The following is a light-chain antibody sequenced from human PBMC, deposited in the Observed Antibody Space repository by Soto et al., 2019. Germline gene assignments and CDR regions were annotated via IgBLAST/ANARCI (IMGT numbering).Light chain of an antibody. CDR3: QSYDITLIGDV. J-gene: IGLJ1*01. V-gene: IGLV1-40*01. Sequence: QSVLTQPPSVSGAPGQRVTISCTGSSSNIGADYDVHWYQQRPGTAPKLLIFGNSNRPSGVPDRFSGSKSGTSASLAITGLQAEDEADYYCQSYDITLIGDVLGTGTKLTVL. CDR2: GNS. CDR1: SSNIGADYD.